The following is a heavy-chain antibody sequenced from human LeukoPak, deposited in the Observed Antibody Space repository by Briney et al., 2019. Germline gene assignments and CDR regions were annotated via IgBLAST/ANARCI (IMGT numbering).Heavy chain of an antibody. CDR3: ARMPPVGGSYVY. J-gene: IGHJ4*02. Sequence: PSETLSLTCTVSGGSISSSSHYWSWIRQPAGKGLEWIGRIYTSGSTNYNPSLKSRVTISVDTSKNQFSLKLSSVTAADTAVYYCARMPPVGGSYVYWGQGTLVTVSS. CDR2: IYTSGST. CDR1: GGSISSSSHY. V-gene: IGHV4-61*02. D-gene: IGHD1-26*01.